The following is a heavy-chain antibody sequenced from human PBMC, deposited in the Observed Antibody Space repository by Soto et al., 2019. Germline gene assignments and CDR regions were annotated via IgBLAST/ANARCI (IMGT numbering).Heavy chain of an antibody. V-gene: IGHV1-69*06. J-gene: IGHJ6*02. D-gene: IGHD3-3*01. Sequence: QVQLVQSGAEVKKPGSSVKVSCKASGGTFSSYAISWVRQAPGQGLEWMGGIIPIFGTANYAQKFQGRVTITADKSTSTAYMELSSLRSEDTAVYYCARDTIFGVVIIGDYYYGMDVWGQWTTVPVSS. CDR1: GGTFSSYA. CDR3: ARDTIFGVVIIGDYYYGMDV. CDR2: IIPIFGTA.